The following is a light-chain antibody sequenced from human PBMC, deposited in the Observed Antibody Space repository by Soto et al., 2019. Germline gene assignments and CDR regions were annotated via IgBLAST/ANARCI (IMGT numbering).Light chain of an antibody. CDR1: SSDVGGYNY. V-gene: IGLV2-11*01. J-gene: IGLJ1*01. CDR2: DVS. CDR3: CSYAGSYTWV. Sequence: QYVLTQPRSVSGSPGQSVTISCTGTSSDVGGYNYVSWYQQHPGKAPKHMIYDVSKRPSGVPDRFSGSKSGNTASLTISGLQAEDEADYYCCSYAGSYTWVFGTGTKLTVL.